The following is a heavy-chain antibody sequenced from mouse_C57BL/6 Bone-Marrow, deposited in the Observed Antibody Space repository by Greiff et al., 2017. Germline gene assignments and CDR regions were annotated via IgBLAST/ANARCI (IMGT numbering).Heavy chain of an antibody. CDR1: GYTFTSYG. CDR3: ARGKDYYDYLAWFAY. CDR2: IYPRSGNT. V-gene: IGHV1-81*01. D-gene: IGHD2-4*01. J-gene: IGHJ3*01. Sequence: VQLVESGAELARPGASVKLSCKASGYTFTSYGISWVKQRPGQGLEWIGEIYPRSGNTYYNEKFKGKATLTADKSSSTAYMELRSLTSEDSAVYFCARGKDYYDYLAWFAYWGQGTLVTVSA.